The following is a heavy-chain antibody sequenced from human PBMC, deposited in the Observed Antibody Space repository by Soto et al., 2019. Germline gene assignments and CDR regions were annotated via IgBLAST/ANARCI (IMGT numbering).Heavy chain of an antibody. D-gene: IGHD3-10*01. CDR2: IFSSGES. CDR3: ARGGIGMVRTFDH. J-gene: IGHJ4*02. CDR1: GFTVSSTY. Sequence: PGGSLRLSCAASGFTVSSTYMSWVRQAPGKGLEWVSIIFSSGESFYADSVKGRFTISRDSSGNTVYLQMNSLKAEDTAVYYCARGGIGMVRTFDHWGQGTLVTVSS. V-gene: IGHV3-53*01.